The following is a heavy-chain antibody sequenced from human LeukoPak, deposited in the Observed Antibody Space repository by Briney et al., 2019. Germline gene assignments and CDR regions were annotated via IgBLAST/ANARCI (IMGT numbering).Heavy chain of an antibody. J-gene: IGHJ4*02. CDR1: GFTFSSYV. V-gene: IGHV3-33*06. Sequence: PGRSLRLSCAASGFTFSSYVMHWVRQAPGKGLEWVAVIWYDGSNKYYADSVKGRFTISRDNSKNTLYLQMNSLRAEDTAVYYCAKGSDTAPDYWGQGTLVTVSS. CDR2: IWYDGSNK. CDR3: AKGSDTAPDY. D-gene: IGHD5-18*01.